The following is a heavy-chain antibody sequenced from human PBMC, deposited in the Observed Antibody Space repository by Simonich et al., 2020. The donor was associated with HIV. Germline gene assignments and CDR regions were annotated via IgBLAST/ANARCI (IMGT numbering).Heavy chain of an antibody. V-gene: IGHV4-34*01. CDR3: ARRHPTTVTTPYFDY. CDR1: GGSFSGYY. Sequence: QVQLQQWGAGLLKPSETLSLTCAVYGGSFSGYYWSWIRQPPGKGLEWLGEINHSRSTNYNPSLKSRVTISVDTSKNQFSLKLSSVTAADTAVYYCARRHPTTVTTPYFDYWGQGTLVTVSS. J-gene: IGHJ4*02. CDR2: INHSRST. D-gene: IGHD4-17*01.